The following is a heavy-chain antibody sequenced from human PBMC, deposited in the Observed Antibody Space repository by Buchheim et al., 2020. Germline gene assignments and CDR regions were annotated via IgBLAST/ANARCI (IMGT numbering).Heavy chain of an antibody. J-gene: IGHJ4*02. V-gene: IGHV4-39*01. CDR1: GDSIGSSSYY. CDR3: ASGTILWFRTIDF. CDR2: DYYTGTT. Sequence: QLQLQESGPGLVKPSETLSLTCFVSGDSIGSSSYYWGWVRQSPGKGLEWIAIDYYTGTTFYNPSLKSRVTISIETSKSQFSLKMNSVTAADTAVYYCASGTILWFRTIDFWGQGAL. D-gene: IGHD3-10*01.